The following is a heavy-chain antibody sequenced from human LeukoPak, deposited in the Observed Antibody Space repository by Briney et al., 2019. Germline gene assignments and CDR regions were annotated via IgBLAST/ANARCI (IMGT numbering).Heavy chain of an antibody. D-gene: IGHD2-15*01. CDR3: ARDGGLGYCSGGSCPFDY. CDR1: GGTFSSYA. Sequence: SVTVSCTASGGTFSSYAISWVRQAPGQGLEWMGRIIPILGIANYAQKFQGRVTITADKSTSTAYMELSSLRSEDTAVYYCARDGGLGYCSGGSCPFDYWGQGTLVTVSS. CDR2: IIPILGIA. V-gene: IGHV1-69*04. J-gene: IGHJ4*02.